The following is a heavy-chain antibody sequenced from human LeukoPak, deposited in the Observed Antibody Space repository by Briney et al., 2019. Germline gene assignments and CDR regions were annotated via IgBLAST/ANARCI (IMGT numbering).Heavy chain of an antibody. V-gene: IGHV1-18*01. J-gene: IGHJ4*02. D-gene: IGHD3-10*01. CDR3: ARDFSGSYCRGVLSY. CDR1: GYTFTSYG. CDR2: ISAYNGNT. Sequence: ASVKVSCKASGYTFTSYGISWVRQAPGQGLEWMGWISAYNGNTNYAQKLQGRVTMTTDTSTSTAYMELRSLRSDDTAVYYCARDFSGSYCRGVLSYWGQGTLVTVSS.